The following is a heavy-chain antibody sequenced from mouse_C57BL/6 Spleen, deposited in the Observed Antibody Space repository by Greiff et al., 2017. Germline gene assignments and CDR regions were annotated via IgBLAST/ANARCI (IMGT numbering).Heavy chain of an antibody. CDR1: GFNIKDYY. D-gene: IGHD3-2*02. Sequence: DVKLQESGAELVKPGASVKLSCTASGFNIKDYYMNWVKQRTEQGLEWIGRIDPEDGETKYAPKFQGKATITADTSSNTAYLQLSSLTSEDTAVYYCARQLRLGAMDYWGQGTSVTVSS. CDR2: IDPEDGET. V-gene: IGHV14-2*01. J-gene: IGHJ4*01. CDR3: ARQLRLGAMDY.